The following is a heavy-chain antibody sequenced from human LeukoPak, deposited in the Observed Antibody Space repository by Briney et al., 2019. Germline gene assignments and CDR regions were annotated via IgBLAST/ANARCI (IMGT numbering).Heavy chain of an antibody. Sequence: GGSLRLSCAASGFTFSSYGMHWVRQAPGKGLEWVAVIWYDGSNKYYADSVKGRFTISRDNSKNTLYLQMTSLRAEDTAVYYCARDSLVDYYGSGSYYNPSYYFDYWGQGTLVTVSS. CDR1: GFTFSSYG. D-gene: IGHD3-10*01. V-gene: IGHV3-33*01. CDR3: ARDSLVDYYGSGSYYNPSYYFDY. CDR2: IWYDGSNK. J-gene: IGHJ4*02.